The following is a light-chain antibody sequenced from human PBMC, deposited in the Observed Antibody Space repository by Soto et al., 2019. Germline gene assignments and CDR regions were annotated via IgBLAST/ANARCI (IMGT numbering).Light chain of an antibody. J-gene: IGKJ1*01. CDR3: LQRSNWPRT. V-gene: IGKV3-11*01. CDR2: EAS. Sequence: ETVLTQSPATVSLSPGERATLSCRASQSVSSYLAWYQHRPGQAPRLLIYEASKTATGIPARFSGSGSGTDFTLTISSLDPEDFAVYYCLQRSNWPRTFGQGTKVDIK. CDR1: QSVSSY.